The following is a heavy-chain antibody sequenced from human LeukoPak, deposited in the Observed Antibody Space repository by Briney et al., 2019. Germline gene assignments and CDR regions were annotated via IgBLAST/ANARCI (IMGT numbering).Heavy chain of an antibody. CDR3: ARDGLWKESLDAFDI. V-gene: IGHV4-59*12. CDR1: GGSISSYY. J-gene: IGHJ3*02. D-gene: IGHD2/OR15-2a*01. Sequence: SETLSLTCTVSGGSISSYYWSWIRQPPGKGLEWIGYIYYSGSTNYNPSLKSRVTISVDTSKNQFSLKLSSVTAADTAVYYCARDGLWKESLDAFDIWGQGTMVTVSS. CDR2: IYYSGST.